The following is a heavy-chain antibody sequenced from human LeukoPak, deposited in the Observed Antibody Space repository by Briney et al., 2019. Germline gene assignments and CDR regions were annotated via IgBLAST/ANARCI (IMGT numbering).Heavy chain of an antibody. D-gene: IGHD2-2*01. CDR3: AKPPGYCSSTSCPWDY. CDR1: GFTFSSYA. CDR2: ISGTGGST. Sequence: GGSLRLSCAASGFTFSSYAMSWVRQAPGKGLEWVPGISGTGGSTYYADSVKGRFTISRDNSRNTLYLQMNRLRAEDTAVYYCAKPPGYCSSTSCPWDYWGQGTLVTVSS. V-gene: IGHV3-23*01. J-gene: IGHJ4*02.